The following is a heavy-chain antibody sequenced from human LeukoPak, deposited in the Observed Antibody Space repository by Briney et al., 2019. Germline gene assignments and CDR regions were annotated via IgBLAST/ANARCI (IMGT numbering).Heavy chain of an antibody. D-gene: IGHD1-26*01. CDR1: GGSISSYY. Sequence: SETLSLTRTVSGGSISSYYWSWIRQPPGKGLEWIGYIYYSGSTNYNPSLKGRVTISVDTSKNQFSLKLSSVTAADTAVYYCARRDTTNAFDYWGQGTLVTVSS. CDR3: ARRDTTNAFDY. V-gene: IGHV4-59*08. J-gene: IGHJ4*02. CDR2: IYYSGST.